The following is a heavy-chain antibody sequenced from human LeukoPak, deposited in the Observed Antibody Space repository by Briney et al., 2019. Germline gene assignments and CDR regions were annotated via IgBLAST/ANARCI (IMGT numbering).Heavy chain of an antibody. Sequence: SETLSLTCTVSDGSISSGDYYWTWIRQPPGRGLEWIGYIYYGGSTYYNPSLKSRVTISVDTSKNQFSLRLTSVTAADTAVYCCCGGRGLTWGGGEYFDDWGQGTLVTVSS. J-gene: IGHJ4*02. D-gene: IGHD3-16*01. CDR1: DGSISSGDYY. CDR3: CGGRGLTWGGGEYFDD. V-gene: IGHV4-30-4*01. CDR2: IYYGGST.